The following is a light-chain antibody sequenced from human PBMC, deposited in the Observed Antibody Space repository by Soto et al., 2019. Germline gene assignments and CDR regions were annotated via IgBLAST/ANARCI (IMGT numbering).Light chain of an antibody. V-gene: IGKV3-20*01. CDR2: GAS. CDR1: QSVSSSY. J-gene: IGKJ4*01. CDR3: QQYGSSPPLT. Sequence: EIVLTQSPGTLSLSPGERATLSCRASQSVSSSYLAWYQQKPGQAHRLLIYGASSRATGIPDRFSGSGSGTDFTLTISRLEPEDFVVYYCQQYGSSPPLTFGGGTKVEIK.